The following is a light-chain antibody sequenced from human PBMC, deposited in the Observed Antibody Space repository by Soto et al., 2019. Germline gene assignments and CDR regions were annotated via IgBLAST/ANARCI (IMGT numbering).Light chain of an antibody. CDR1: QHIPTY. Sequence: DIQLTQSPSSVSASVGDTVTFTCRASQHIPTYLAWYQQKPEKAPKLLIYDASTLQIGVPSRFSGSGSETDVTLTISSLRPEDVATYYCQQLNSFLGAFGQGTKLEIK. J-gene: IGKJ2*01. CDR2: DAS. CDR3: QQLNSFLGA. V-gene: IGKV1-9*01.